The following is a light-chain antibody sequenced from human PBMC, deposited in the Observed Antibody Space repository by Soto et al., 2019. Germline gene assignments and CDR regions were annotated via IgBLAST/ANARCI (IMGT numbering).Light chain of an antibody. CDR3: QQLNSYPSIT. V-gene: IGKV1-9*01. J-gene: IGKJ5*01. CDR1: QGISSY. CDR2: AAY. Sequence: DIQLTQSPSFLSSSVGDRVTITCRASQGISSYLAWYQQKPGKAPKLLIYAAYTLQSGVPSRFRGSGSGTEFTLTISSLQPEDFATYYCQQLNSYPSITCGQGTRLEIK.